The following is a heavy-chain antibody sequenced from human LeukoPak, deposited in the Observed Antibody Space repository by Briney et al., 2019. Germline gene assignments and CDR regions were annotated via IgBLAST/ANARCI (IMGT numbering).Heavy chain of an antibody. D-gene: IGHD2-8*01. CDR2: INPSDGTT. J-gene: IGHJ4*02. V-gene: IGHV1-46*01. CDR3: ARVFAAGVWFDY. Sequence: ASVNVSCKASGYTFTSYYIHWVRQAPGQGLEWMGIINPSDGTTSHAQKFQGRVIMTRDTSTSTVYMELSSLRSEDTAVYYCARVFAAGVWFDYWGQGTLVTVSS. CDR1: GYTFTSYY.